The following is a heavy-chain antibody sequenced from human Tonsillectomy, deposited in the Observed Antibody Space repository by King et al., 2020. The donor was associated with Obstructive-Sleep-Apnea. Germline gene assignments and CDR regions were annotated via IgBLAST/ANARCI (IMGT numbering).Heavy chain of an antibody. CDR2: ISYDGNKK. J-gene: IGHJ3*02. V-gene: IGHV3-30*04. D-gene: IGHD6-25*01. CDR1: GFTFSSYA. Sequence: QGQLVQSGGGVVQPGRSLRLSCAASGFTFSSYAIHWVRPAPGKGREWVAVISYDGNKKYYADSVKGRFTISRDNSKNTLSLPMNSLRAEDTVVYYCASPGFTSAFDIWGQGKRVTDSS. CDR3: ASPGFTSAFDI.